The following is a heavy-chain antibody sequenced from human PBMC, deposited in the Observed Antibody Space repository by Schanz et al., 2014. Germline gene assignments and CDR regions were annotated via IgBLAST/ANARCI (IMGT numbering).Heavy chain of an antibody. CDR1: GFIFNDYY. D-gene: IGHD3-10*01. J-gene: IGHJ4*02. Sequence: QVQLVESGGGLVKPGGSLRLSCAASGFIFNDYYMNWIRQAPGKGLEWLSYISRDGTTSYYADSVKGRFTISRDNAKNSLYLEMTSLRGEDTAVYYCARGGQGFGEPHQRLFEYWGPGTLVTVSS. CDR3: ARGGQGFGEPHQRLFEY. V-gene: IGHV3-11*01. CDR2: ISRDGTTS.